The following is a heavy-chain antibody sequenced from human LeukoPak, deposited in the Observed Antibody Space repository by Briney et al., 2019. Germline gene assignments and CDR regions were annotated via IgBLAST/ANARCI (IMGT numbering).Heavy chain of an antibody. J-gene: IGHJ4*02. CDR3: ARVGIDCSGGSCCDY. CDR2: ISSSSSYI. CDR1: GFTFSSYS. D-gene: IGHD2-15*01. Sequence: GGSLRLSCAASGFTFSSYSMNWVRQAPGKGLEWVSSISSSSSYIYYADSVKGRFTISRDNAKNSLYLQMNSLRAEDTAVYYCARVGIDCSGGSCCDYWGQGTLVTVSS. V-gene: IGHV3-21*01.